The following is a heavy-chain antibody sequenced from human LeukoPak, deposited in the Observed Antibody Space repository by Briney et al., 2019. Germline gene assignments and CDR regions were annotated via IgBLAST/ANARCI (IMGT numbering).Heavy chain of an antibody. Sequence: GGSLRLSCVASGFTFNTYAIHWVRQAPGKGLEWVAVISYDGSNKYYEDSVKGRFTISRDNSKNMLYLQMNSLRAEDTAVYYCARDDYYDSSGLDYWGQGTLVTVSS. D-gene: IGHD3-22*01. CDR2: ISYDGSNK. CDR1: GFTFNTYA. J-gene: IGHJ4*02. CDR3: ARDDYYDSSGLDY. V-gene: IGHV3-30*14.